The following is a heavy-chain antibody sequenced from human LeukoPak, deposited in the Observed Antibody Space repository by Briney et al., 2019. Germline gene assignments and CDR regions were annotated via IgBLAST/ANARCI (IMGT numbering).Heavy chain of an antibody. J-gene: IGHJ4*02. D-gene: IGHD1-26*01. CDR1: GFNFSNYE. CDR2: ISDSGETT. CDR3: ARDSSIVGVTGAGFDS. Sequence: PGGSLRLSCGASGFNFSNYEMNWVRQTPGKGLEWTSYISDSGETTYYADSVKGRFTISRDNAKNSLFLQMDGLRVEDTAIYYCARDSSIVGVTGAGFDSWGQGTLVTVSS. V-gene: IGHV3-48*03.